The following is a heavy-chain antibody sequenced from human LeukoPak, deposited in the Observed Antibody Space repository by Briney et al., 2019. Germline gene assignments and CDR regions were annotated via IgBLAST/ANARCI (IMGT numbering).Heavy chain of an antibody. D-gene: IGHD6-13*01. CDR2: IYHSGGT. CDR1: GYSISSGYY. V-gene: IGHV4-38-2*02. J-gene: IGHJ5*02. CDR3: ARDLWEQLVPGRGFDP. Sequence: SETLSLTCTVSGYSISSGYYWGWIRQPPGKGLEWIGSIYHSGGTYYNPSLKSRVTISVDTSKNQFSLKLSSVTAADTAVYYCARDLWEQLVPGRGFDPWGQGTLVTVSS.